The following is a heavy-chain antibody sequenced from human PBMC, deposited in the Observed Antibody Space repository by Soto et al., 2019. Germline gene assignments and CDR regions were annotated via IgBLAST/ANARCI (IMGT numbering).Heavy chain of an antibody. CDR3: ARDDDYGDNGLDY. CDR1: GFTVGRHG. D-gene: IGHD4-17*01. Sequence: QVQLVESRGGVVQPGGSLRLSCAASGFTVGRHGMHWVRQAPGKGLEWVAVIGSDGRRASYADSVKGRFTISRGNGQNTLYLQMNSLRAEETAVYYCARDDDYGDNGLDYWGQGTLVTVSS. CDR2: IGSDGRRA. J-gene: IGHJ4*02. V-gene: IGHV3-33*01.